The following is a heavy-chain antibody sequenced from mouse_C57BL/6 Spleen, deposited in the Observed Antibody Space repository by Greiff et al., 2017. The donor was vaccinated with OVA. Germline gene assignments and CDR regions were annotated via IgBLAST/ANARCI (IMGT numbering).Heavy chain of an antibody. CDR2: IDPSDSYT. CDR1: GYTFTSYW. CDR3: ARGSGSPYWYFDV. J-gene: IGHJ1*03. Sequence: QVQLQQSGAELVMPGASVKLSCKASGYTFTSYWMHWVKQRPGQGLEWIGEIDPSDSYTNYNQKFKGKSTLTVDKSSSTAYMQLSSLTSEDSAVYYCARGSGSPYWYFDVWGTGTTVTVSS. D-gene: IGHD1-3*01. V-gene: IGHV1-69*01.